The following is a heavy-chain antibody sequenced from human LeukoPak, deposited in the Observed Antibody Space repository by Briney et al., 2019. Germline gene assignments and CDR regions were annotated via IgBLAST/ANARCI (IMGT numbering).Heavy chain of an antibody. CDR2: MNPNSGNT. CDR1: GYTFTNYD. Sequence: RASVKVSCKTSGYTFTNYDVNWVRQATGQGLEWMGWMNPNSGNTGFAQKFQGRVTITRNTSISTAYMELSSLRSEDTATYYCARALSGSYQFYYFDYWGQGALVTVSS. CDR3: ARALSGSYQFYYFDY. D-gene: IGHD1-26*01. V-gene: IGHV1-8*03. J-gene: IGHJ4*02.